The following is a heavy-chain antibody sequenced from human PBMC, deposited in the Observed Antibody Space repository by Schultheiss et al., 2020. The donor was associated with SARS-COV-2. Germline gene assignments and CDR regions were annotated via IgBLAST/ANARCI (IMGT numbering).Heavy chain of an antibody. CDR2: IYYSGST. CDR3: AGGGNLDAFDI. CDR1: GGSISSYY. J-gene: IGHJ3*02. V-gene: IGHV4-59*12. Sequence: SETLSLTCTVSGGSISSYYWSWMRQPPGKGLEWIGNIYYSGSTNYNPSLKSRVTISVDTSKNQFSLKVSSVTAADTAVYYCAGGGNLDAFDIWGQGTMVTVSS. D-gene: IGHD4-23*01.